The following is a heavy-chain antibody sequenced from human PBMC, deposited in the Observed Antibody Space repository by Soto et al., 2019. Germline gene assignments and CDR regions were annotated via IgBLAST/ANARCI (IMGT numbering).Heavy chain of an antibody. J-gene: IGHJ4*02. CDR3: TNWRDSFKFEY. D-gene: IGHD4-4*01. Sequence: VVSLILSCASSVFIFSNYGMHWFLQAPGKGLEWVAAIFLYGNTKQYSYSVKGRFSVSRYNSQNTLYLQMNSLRTEDTAVYYCTNWRDSFKFEYWGQGDLVTVSS. CDR2: IFLYGNTK. CDR1: VFIFSNYG. V-gene: IGHV3-33*06.